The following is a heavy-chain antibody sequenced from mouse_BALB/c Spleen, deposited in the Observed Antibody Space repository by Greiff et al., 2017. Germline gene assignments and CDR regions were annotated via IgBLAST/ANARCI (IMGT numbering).Heavy chain of an antibody. J-gene: IGHJ2*01. CDR2: INPGSGGT. V-gene: IGHV1-54*01. CDR1: GYAFTNYL. Sequence: QVQLQQSGAELVRPGTSVKVPCKASGYAFTNYLIEWVKQRPGQGLEWIGVINPGSGGTNYNEKFKGKATLTADKSSSTAYMQLSSLTSDDSAVYFCALLRFDYWGQGTTLTVSS. D-gene: IGHD1-1*01. CDR3: ALLRFDY.